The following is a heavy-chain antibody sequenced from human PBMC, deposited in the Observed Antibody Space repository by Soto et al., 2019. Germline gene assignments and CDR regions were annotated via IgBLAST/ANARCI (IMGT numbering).Heavy chain of an antibody. V-gene: IGHV4-30-4*02. Sequence: SETLSLTCTVSGGSISSGGYYWSWIRQPPGKGLEWIGYIYYSGSTYYNPSLKSRVTISVDASKNHFSLKLISVTTADTAVYFCAREGNLGRWIQPLDSWGQGTLVTVSS. J-gene: IGHJ4*02. CDR1: GGSISSGGYY. D-gene: IGHD2-2*03. CDR2: IYYSGST. CDR3: AREGNLGRWIQPLDS.